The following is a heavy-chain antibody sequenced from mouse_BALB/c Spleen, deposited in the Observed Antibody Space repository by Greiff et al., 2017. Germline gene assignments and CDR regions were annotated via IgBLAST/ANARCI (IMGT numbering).Heavy chain of an antibody. D-gene: IGHD1-2*01. CDR2: ISYSGST. CDR1: GDSITSGY. CDR3: ARYLLRLRYFDV. Sequence: DVKLVESGPSLVKPSQTLSLTCSVTGDSITSGYWNWIRKFPGNKLEYMGYISYSGSTYYNPSLKSRISITRDTSKNQYYLQLNSVTTEDTATYYCARYLLRLRYFDVWGAGTTVTVSS. J-gene: IGHJ1*01. V-gene: IGHV3-8*02.